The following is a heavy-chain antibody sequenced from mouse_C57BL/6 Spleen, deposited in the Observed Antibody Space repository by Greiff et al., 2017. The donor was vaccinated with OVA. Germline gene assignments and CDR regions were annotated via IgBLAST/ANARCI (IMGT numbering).Heavy chain of an antibody. V-gene: IGHV1-15*01. CDR3: TREGLYDGSSFAY. D-gene: IGHD2-3*01. Sequence: VQVVESGAELVRPGASVTLSCKASGYTFTDYEMHWVKQTPVHGLEWIGAIDPETGGTAYNQKFKGKAILTADKSSSTAYMELRSLTSEDSAVYYCTREGLYDGSSFAYWGQGTLVTVSA. CDR2: IDPETGGT. J-gene: IGHJ3*01. CDR1: GYTFTDYE.